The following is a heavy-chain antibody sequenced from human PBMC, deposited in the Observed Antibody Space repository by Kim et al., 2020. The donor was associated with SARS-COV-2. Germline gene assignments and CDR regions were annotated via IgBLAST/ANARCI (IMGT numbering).Heavy chain of an antibody. D-gene: IGHD6-19*01. CDR3: AKDPPEWLVPGNGDAFDI. V-gene: IGHV3-23*01. J-gene: IGHJ3*02. Sequence: GGSLRLSCAASGFTFSSYAMSWVRQAPGKGLEWVSAISGSGGSTYYADSVKGRFTISRDNSKNTLYLQMNSLRAEDTAVYYCAKDPPEWLVPGNGDAFDIWGQGTMVTVSS. CDR1: GFTFSSYA. CDR2: ISGSGGST.